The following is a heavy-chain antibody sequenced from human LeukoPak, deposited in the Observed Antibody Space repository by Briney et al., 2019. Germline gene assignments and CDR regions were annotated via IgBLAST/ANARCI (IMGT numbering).Heavy chain of an antibody. V-gene: IGHV3-9*01. CDR2: ISWNSGSI. CDR3: AKVTSITTGYFQH. J-gene: IGHJ1*01. D-gene: IGHD3-22*01. Sequence: GGSLRLSCAASGFTFDDYAMHWVRQAPGKGLEWVSGISWNSGSIGYADSVKGRFTISRDNAKNSLYLQMNSLRAEDTALYYRAKVTSITTGYFQHWGQGTLVTVSS. CDR1: GFTFDDYA.